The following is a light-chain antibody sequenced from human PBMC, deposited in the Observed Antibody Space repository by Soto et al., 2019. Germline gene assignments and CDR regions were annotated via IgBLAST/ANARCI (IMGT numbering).Light chain of an antibody. CDR1: SSDVGSYNL. CDR2: EGS. V-gene: IGLV2-23*01. Sequence: QSALTQPASGSGSPGQSITISCTGTSSDVGSYNLVSWYQQHPGKAPKLMIYEGSNRPSGVSNRFSGSQSGNTASLTISGLQAEDEADYYCCSYAGSLRVFGGGTKLTVL. CDR3: CSYAGSLRV. J-gene: IGLJ2*01.